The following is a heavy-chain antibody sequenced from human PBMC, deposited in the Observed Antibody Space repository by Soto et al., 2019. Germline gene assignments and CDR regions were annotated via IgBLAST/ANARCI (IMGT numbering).Heavy chain of an antibody. CDR2: IKSKTDGGTT. CDR3: TTDISGTYYYYGMDV. J-gene: IGHJ6*02. Sequence: SLRLSCAASGFTFSNAWMSWVRQAPGKGLEWVGRIKSKTDGGTTDYAAPVKGRFTISRDDSKNTLYLQMNSLKTEDTAVYYCTTDISGTYYYYGMDVWGQGTTVTVSS. D-gene: IGHD5-12*01. CDR1: GFTFSNAW. V-gene: IGHV3-15*01.